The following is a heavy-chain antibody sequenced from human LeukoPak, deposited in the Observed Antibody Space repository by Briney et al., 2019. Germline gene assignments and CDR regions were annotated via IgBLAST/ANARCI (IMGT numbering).Heavy chain of an antibody. V-gene: IGHV3-48*03. CDR3: ARNDYDILTGYYYYYYMDV. CDR1: GFTFSSYE. D-gene: IGHD3-9*01. J-gene: IGHJ6*03. Sequence: GGSLRLSCAASGFTFSSYEMNWVRQAPGKGLEWVSYISSSGSTIYYADSVKGRFTISRDNAKNSLYLQMNSLRAEDTAVYYCARNDYDILTGYYYYYYMDVWGKGTTVTISS. CDR2: ISSSGSTI.